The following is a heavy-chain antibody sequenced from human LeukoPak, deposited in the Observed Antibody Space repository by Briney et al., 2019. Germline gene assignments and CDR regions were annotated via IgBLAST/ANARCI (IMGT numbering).Heavy chain of an antibody. CDR2: ISSSGSTI. CDR1: GFTFSSYE. CDR3: ARDFSGWYRGVDY. V-gene: IGHV3-48*03. J-gene: IGHJ4*02. Sequence: PGGSLRLSCAASGFTFSSYEMNWVRQAPGKGLEWVSYISSSGSTIYYADSVKGRFTISRDNAKNSLYLQMNSLRAEDTAVYYCARDFSGWYRGVDYCGQGTLVTVSS. D-gene: IGHD6-19*01.